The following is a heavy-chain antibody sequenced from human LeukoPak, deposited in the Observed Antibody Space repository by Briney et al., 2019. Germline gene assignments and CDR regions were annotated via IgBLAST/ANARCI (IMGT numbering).Heavy chain of an antibody. V-gene: IGHV1-46*01. J-gene: IGHJ6*02. Sequence: ASVKVSCKASGYTFTSYYTHWVRQAPVQGPEWMGIIYPSSGGATYAQRLQGRVTLTRDTSTSTVYMELSSLRSEDTAVYYCARAAAAYSMDVWGQGTTVTVSS. D-gene: IGHD6-13*01. CDR3: ARAAAAYSMDV. CDR1: GYTFTSYY. CDR2: IYPSSGGA.